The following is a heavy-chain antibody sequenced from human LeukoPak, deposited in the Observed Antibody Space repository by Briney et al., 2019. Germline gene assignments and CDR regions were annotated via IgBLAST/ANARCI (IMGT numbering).Heavy chain of an antibody. Sequence: GGSLRLSCAASGFTFSNFAMNWVRQAQGKGLEWVSHVGGGGESFYTDSVKGRFTISRDNSRNTMSLQLNSLRPEDTAVYYCAKDSWAANGIFDPFDIWGQGTMVTVSS. D-gene: IGHD3-3*01. CDR3: AKDSWAANGIFDPFDI. V-gene: IGHV3-23*01. CDR2: VGGGGES. CDR1: GFTFSNFA. J-gene: IGHJ3*02.